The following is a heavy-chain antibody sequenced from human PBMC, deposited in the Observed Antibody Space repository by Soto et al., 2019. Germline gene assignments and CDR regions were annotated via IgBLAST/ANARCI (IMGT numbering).Heavy chain of an antibody. J-gene: IGHJ4*02. D-gene: IGHD3-16*01. CDR3: AAHLGEFFPLDY. CDR2: IKSRADGGTT. Sequence: EVQLVESGGDFVKPGGSLRVSCAVSGFSFSNAWMSWVRQAPGKGLEWVGRIKSRADGGTTDYTAPVKGRFTISRDDSKNTVFLQMNSLKTEDTAVYDCAAHLGEFFPLDYWGQGTLFTVSS. CDR1: GFSFSNAW. V-gene: IGHV3-15*01.